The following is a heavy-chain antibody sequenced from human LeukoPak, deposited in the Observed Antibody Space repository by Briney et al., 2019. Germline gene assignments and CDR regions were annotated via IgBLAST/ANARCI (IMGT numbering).Heavy chain of an antibody. Sequence: SVRVSCKASGGTFSSYAISWVRQAPGQGLEWMGGIIPIFGTANYAQKFQGRVTITADESTSTAYMELSSLRSEDTAMYYCARVHDSSGYYYVTLHYWGQGTLVTVSS. V-gene: IGHV1-69*13. J-gene: IGHJ4*02. CDR2: IIPIFGTA. D-gene: IGHD3-22*01. CDR1: GGTFSSYA. CDR3: ARVHDSSGYYYVTLHY.